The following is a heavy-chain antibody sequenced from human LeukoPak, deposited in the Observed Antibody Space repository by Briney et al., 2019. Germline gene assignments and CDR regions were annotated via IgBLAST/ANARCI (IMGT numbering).Heavy chain of an antibody. CDR1: GYTFTGYY. CDR3: ARDESQQLVLDNWFDP. V-gene: IGHV1-2*06. CDR2: INPNSGDT. J-gene: IGHJ5*02. Sequence: GASVKVSCKASGYTFTGYYMHWVRQAPGQGLEWMGRINPNSGDTNYAQKFQGRVTMTRDTSISTAYMELSRLRSDDTAVYYCARDESQQLVLDNWFDPWGQGTLVTVSS. D-gene: IGHD6-13*01.